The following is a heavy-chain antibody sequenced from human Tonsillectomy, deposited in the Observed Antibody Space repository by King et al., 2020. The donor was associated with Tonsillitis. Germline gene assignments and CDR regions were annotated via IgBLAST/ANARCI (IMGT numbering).Heavy chain of an antibody. CDR2: IYSGGST. Sequence: EVQLVESGGGLVQPGGSLRLSCAASGFTVSSNYMSWVRQAPGKGLEWVSVIYSGGSTYYADSVKGRFTISRDNSKSTLYLQMNSLRAEDTAVYYCARGTSHYYYYYYMDVWGKGTTVTVSS. J-gene: IGHJ6*03. CDR3: ARGTSHYYYYYYMDV. CDR1: GFTVSSNY. V-gene: IGHV3-66*01.